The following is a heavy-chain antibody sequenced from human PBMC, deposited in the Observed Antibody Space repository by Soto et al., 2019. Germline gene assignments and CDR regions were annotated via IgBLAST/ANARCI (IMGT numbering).Heavy chain of an antibody. Sequence: GESLKISCKGSGYFFTSYWIAWVRQMPGKGLEWMGIIYPSDSDTRYSPSFQGQVTISADKSINTAYLQWSSLKASDTAMYYCAGHRAAVYNYSVNSGYPQDGMHVWGQGTLVTVSS. D-gene: IGHD3-22*01. CDR3: AGHRAAVYNYSVNSGYPQDGMHV. V-gene: IGHV5-51*01. CDR2: IYPSDSDT. J-gene: IGHJ4*02. CDR1: GYFFTSYW.